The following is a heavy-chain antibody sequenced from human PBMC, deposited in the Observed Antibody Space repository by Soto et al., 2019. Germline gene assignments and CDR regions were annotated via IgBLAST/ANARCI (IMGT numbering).Heavy chain of an antibody. Sequence: AGGSLRLSCAASGFTFSSYAMHWVRQAPGKGLEWVAVIAYDGRNKYYADSVKGRFTISRDNSKNTLYLQMNSLRAEDTAVYYCLRYYYGSGSYSGYYGMDVWGQGTTVTVSS. CDR2: IAYDGRNK. D-gene: IGHD3-10*01. CDR3: LRYYYGSGSYSGYYGMDV. V-gene: IGHV3-30*04. J-gene: IGHJ6*02. CDR1: GFTFSSYA.